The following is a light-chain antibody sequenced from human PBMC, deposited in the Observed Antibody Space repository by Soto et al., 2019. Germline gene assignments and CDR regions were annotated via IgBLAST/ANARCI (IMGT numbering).Light chain of an antibody. Sequence: QSVLTQPPSASGSPGQSVTISCTGSNNDVGRYNHVSWYQQHPGKAPKLLIYEVYKRPSGVPDRFSGSKPDNTASLTVSGLQTEDEADYYCSSYAGNNNYVFGIGTKVTVL. V-gene: IGLV2-8*01. CDR1: NNDVGRYNH. CDR2: EVY. CDR3: SSYAGNNNYV. J-gene: IGLJ1*01.